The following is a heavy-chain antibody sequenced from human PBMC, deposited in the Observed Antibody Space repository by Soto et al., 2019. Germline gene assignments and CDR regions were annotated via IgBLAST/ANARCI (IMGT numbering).Heavy chain of an antibody. D-gene: IGHD6-6*01. CDR3: ASSSSSSWFFDY. CDR1: GYTFSNEA. CDR2: VSAYNGNT. V-gene: IGHV1-18*01. J-gene: IGHJ4*02. Sequence: GASVKVSFKASGYTFSNEAITWVRQAPGQGLEWMGWVSAYNGNTNYAQKFKGRVTMTTDTSTSTAYMELSSLRSEDTAVYYCASSSSSSWFFDYWGQGTLVTVSS.